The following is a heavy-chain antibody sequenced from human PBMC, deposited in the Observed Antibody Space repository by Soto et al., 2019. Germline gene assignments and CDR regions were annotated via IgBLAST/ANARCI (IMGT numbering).Heavy chain of an antibody. CDR3: AKDTVEYSRSLYSYYYGMDV. V-gene: IGHV3-23*01. CDR1: GFTFSSYA. CDR2: ISGSGGST. J-gene: IGHJ6*02. Sequence: HPGGSLRLSCAASGFTFSSYAMNWVRQAPGKGLEWVSGISGSGGSTYYADSVKGRLTISRDNSKNTLYLQVDSLRAEDTAAYYCAKDTVEYSRSLYSYYYGMDVWGHGTTVTVSS. D-gene: IGHD6-6*01.